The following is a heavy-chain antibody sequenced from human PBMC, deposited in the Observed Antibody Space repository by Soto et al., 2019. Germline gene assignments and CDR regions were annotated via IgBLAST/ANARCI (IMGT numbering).Heavy chain of an antibody. J-gene: IGHJ5*02. Sequence: RSLSRSVSGRSTSSSFYYWGWIRQPPGKGLEWIGYIYYSGSTYYNPSLKSRVTISVDTSKNQFSLKLSSVTAADTAVYYCARVGGINWFDPWGQG. CDR3: ARVGGINWFDP. CDR2: IYYSGST. D-gene: IGHD3-16*01. CDR1: GRSTSSSFYY. V-gene: IGHV4-31*03.